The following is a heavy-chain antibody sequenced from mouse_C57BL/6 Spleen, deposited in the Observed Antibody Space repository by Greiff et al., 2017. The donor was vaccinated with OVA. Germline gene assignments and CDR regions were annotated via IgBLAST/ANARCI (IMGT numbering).Heavy chain of an antibody. CDR2: IDPEDGDT. Sequence: EVQLQQSGAELVRPGASVKLSCTASGFNIKDYYMHWVKQRPEQGLEWIGRIDPEDGDTEYAPKFQGKATMTADPSSNTAYLQLSSLTSEDTAVYYCTTGGYDYSAWFAYWGQGTLVTVSA. J-gene: IGHJ3*01. CDR1: GFNIKDYY. D-gene: IGHD2-4*01. V-gene: IGHV14-1*01. CDR3: TTGGYDYSAWFAY.